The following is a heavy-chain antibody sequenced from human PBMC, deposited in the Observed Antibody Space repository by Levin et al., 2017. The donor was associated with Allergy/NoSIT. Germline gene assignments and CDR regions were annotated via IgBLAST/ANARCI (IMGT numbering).Heavy chain of an antibody. D-gene: IGHD6-13*01. J-gene: IGHJ5*02. CDR1: GFTFSSYS. CDR3: ARDNLAPLFHSSSWYNWFDP. Sequence: GGSLRLSCAASGFTFSSYSMNWVRQAPGKGLEWVSSISSSSSYIYYADSVKGRFTISRDNAKNSLYLQMNSLRAEDTAVYYCARDNLAPLFHSSSWYNWFDPWGQGTLVTVSS. V-gene: IGHV3-21*01. CDR2: ISSSSSYI.